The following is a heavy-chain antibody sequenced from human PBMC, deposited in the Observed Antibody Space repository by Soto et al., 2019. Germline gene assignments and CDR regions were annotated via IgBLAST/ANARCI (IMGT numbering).Heavy chain of an antibody. V-gene: IGHV3-66*01. CDR3: ADLYGMDV. J-gene: IGHJ6*02. CDR2: IYSGGST. Sequence: EVQLVESGGGLVQPGGSLRLSCAASGFTVSSHYMSWVRQAPGKGLEWVSVIYSGGSTSYADSVKGRFPISRDNSKNTLDLQMNSLRAEDTAVYYCADLYGMDVWGQGTTVTVSS. CDR1: GFTVSSHY.